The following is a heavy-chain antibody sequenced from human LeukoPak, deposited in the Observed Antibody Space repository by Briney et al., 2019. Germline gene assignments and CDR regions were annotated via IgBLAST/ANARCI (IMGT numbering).Heavy chain of an antibody. D-gene: IGHD6-6*01. Sequence: SETLSLTCTVSGGSISSGGYYWSWIRQHPGKGLEWIGYIYYSGSTYYNPSLKSRVTISVDTSKNQFSLKLSSVTAADTAVYYCARETSSSSKAYYFDYWGQGTLVTISS. V-gene: IGHV4-31*03. CDR2: IYYSGST. CDR1: GGSISSGGYY. CDR3: ARETSSSSKAYYFDY. J-gene: IGHJ4*02.